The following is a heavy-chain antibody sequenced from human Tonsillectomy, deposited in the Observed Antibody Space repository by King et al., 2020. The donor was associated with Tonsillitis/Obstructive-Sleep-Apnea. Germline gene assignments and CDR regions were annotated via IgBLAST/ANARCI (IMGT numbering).Heavy chain of an antibody. Sequence: VQLVESGGGLLQPGRSLRLSCTASGFTFGDYAMSWVRQAPGKGLEWVGFIRSKAYGGTTEYAASVKGRFTISRDDSKSIAYLQMNSLKTEDTAVYYCPRDSEYYDSSGYYYRSYYYGMDVWGQGTTVTVSS. CDR3: PRDSEYYDSSGYYYRSYYYGMDV. D-gene: IGHD3-22*01. J-gene: IGHJ6*02. V-gene: IGHV3-49*04. CDR2: IRSKAYGGTT. CDR1: GFTFGDYA.